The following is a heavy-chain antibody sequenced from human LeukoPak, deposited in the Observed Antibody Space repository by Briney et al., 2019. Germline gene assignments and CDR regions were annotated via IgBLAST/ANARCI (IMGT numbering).Heavy chain of an antibody. CDR2: LSGSGGST. D-gene: IGHD3-22*01. CDR1: GFTFSSYA. CDR3: AKDSAYYDSSGYNYFDY. J-gene: IGHJ4*02. V-gene: IGHV3-23*01. Sequence: GGSLRLSCAASGFTFSSYAMSWVRQAPGKGLEWVSDLSGSGGSTYYADSVKGRFTISRDNSKNTLFLQMNSLRAEDTAVYYCAKDSAYYDSSGYNYFDYWGQGTLVTVSS.